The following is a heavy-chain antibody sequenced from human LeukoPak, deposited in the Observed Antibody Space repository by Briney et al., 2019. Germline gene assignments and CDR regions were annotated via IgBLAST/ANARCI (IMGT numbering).Heavy chain of an antibody. J-gene: IGHJ6*02. CDR1: GGSFSGYY. V-gene: IGHV4-34*01. Sequence: PSETLSLTCAVYGGSFSGYYWSWIRQPPGKGLEWIGEINHSESTNYNPSLKSRVTISVDTSKNQFSLKLSSVTAADTAVYYCARGKELRFLEWSRPLYYYGMDVWGQGTTVTVSS. CDR3: ARGKELRFLEWSRPLYYYGMDV. CDR2: INHSEST. D-gene: IGHD3-3*01.